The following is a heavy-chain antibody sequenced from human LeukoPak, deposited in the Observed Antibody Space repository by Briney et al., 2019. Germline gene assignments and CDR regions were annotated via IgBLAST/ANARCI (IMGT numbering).Heavy chain of an antibody. D-gene: IGHD3-16*01. CDR2: MNPYSGNT. CDR1: GYTFSNYD. Sequence: ASVKVSCRASGYTFSNYDINWVRQATGQGLEWMGWMNPYSGNTGYAQKFQGRVTMTRYSSINTASMELSSLTSEGTAMYYCARAQGGGYYSDGMDVWGQGTTVTVSS. J-gene: IGHJ6*02. CDR3: ARAQGGGYYSDGMDV. V-gene: IGHV1-8*01.